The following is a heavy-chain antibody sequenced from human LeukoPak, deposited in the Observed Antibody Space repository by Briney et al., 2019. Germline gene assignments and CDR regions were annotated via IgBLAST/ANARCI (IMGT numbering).Heavy chain of an antibody. CDR2: IYSGGST. CDR3: ARDVGSSGWPNWFDP. CDR1: GFTFSSYA. J-gene: IGHJ5*02. Sequence: PGGSLRLSCAASGFTFSSYAMSWVRQAPGKGLEWVSVIYSGGSTYYADSVKGRFTISRDNSKNTLYLQMNSLRAEDTAVYYCARDVGSSGWPNWFDPWGQGTLVTVSS. D-gene: IGHD6-19*01. V-gene: IGHV3-53*01.